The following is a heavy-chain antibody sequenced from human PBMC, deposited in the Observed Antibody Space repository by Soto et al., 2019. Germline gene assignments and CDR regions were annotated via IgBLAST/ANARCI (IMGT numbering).Heavy chain of an antibody. Sequence: QVQLQQWGAGLLKPSETLSLTCAVYGGSFSGYYWSWIRQPPGKGLEWIGEINHSGSTNYNPSLKSRVTISVDTSKNQFSLKLSSVTAADTAVYYCARGRYSDWSFRFDPWGQGTLVTVSS. CDR2: INHSGST. V-gene: IGHV4-34*01. CDR1: GGSFSGYY. CDR3: ARGRYSDWSFRFDP. D-gene: IGHD3-9*01. J-gene: IGHJ5*02.